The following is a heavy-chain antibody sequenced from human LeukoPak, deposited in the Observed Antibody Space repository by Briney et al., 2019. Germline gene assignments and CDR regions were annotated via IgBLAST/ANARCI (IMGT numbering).Heavy chain of an antibody. CDR2: ISYDGSNK. J-gene: IGHJ4*02. V-gene: IGHV3-30*04. CDR1: GFTFSSYA. D-gene: IGHD6-19*01. Sequence: HPGGSLRLSCAASGFTFSSYAMHWVPQAPAKGLEWVAVISYDGSNKYYADSVKGRFTISRDNSKNTLYLQMNSLRAEDTAVYYCARDSSGWYWGQGTLVTVSS. CDR3: ARDSSGWY.